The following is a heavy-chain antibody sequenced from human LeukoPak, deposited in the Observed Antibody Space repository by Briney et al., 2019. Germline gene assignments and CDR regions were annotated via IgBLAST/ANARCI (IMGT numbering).Heavy chain of an antibody. CDR2: IYYSGST. CDR3: ARVYGSGYDFRGAFDI. J-gene: IGHJ3*02. V-gene: IGHV4-59*01. D-gene: IGHD5-12*01. CDR1: GGSISSNY. Sequence: SETLSLTCSVSGGSISSNYWSWLRQPPGKGLEWIGYIYYSGSTNYNPSLKSRVTISVDTSKNQFSLKLSSVTAADTAVYYCARVYGSGYDFRGAFDIWGQGTMVTVSS.